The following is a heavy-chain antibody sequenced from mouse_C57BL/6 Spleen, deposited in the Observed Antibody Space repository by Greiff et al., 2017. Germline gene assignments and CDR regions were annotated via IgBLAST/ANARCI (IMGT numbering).Heavy chain of an antibody. Sequence: SGAELVRPGASVKMSCTASGYTFTSYNMHWVKQIPRQGLEWIGAIYPGNGDTSYNQKFKGKATLTEDKSSSTAYMQRSSLTSEDSAVYYCASGVLRYAMDYWDQGTSVTVSS. CDR3: ASGVLRYAMDY. V-gene: IGHV1-12*01. CDR1: GYTFTSYN. CDR2: IYPGNGDT. D-gene: IGHD1-1*01. J-gene: IGHJ4*01.